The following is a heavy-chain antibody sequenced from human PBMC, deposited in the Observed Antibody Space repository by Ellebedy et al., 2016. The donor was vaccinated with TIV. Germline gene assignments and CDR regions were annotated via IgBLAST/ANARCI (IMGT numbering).Heavy chain of an antibody. Sequence: ASVKVSCKSSGGTFSSYAISWVRQPPPQGPEWMGGFIPLLDIRNYAQKFQGRFAITADKSTSTVYMELSSLTSGDTAMYYCAKEREGEFGYFQSWGQGTLVTVSS. V-gene: IGHV1-69*10. J-gene: IGHJ1*01. CDR1: GGTFSSYA. D-gene: IGHD3-16*01. CDR3: AKEREGEFGYFQS. CDR2: FIPLLDIR.